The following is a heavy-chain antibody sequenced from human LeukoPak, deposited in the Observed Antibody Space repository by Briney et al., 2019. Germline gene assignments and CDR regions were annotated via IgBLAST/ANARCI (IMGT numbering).Heavy chain of an antibody. CDR3: ATGSVRYSASWYSQEGDY. Sequence: GGSLRLSCAASGFTFTTYGMNWVRQAPGKGLEWVSRISGSGSHTYYADSVKGRFTISRDNSKNTLYLQMNSLRTEDTAVYYCATGSVRYSASWYSQEGDYWGQGTLVTVSS. V-gene: IGHV3-23*01. J-gene: IGHJ4*02. D-gene: IGHD6-13*01. CDR1: GFTFTTYG. CDR2: ISGSGSHT.